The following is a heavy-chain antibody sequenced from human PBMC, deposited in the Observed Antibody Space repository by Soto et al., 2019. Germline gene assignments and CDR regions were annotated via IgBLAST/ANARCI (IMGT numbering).Heavy chain of an antibody. CDR2: ISGSGGST. J-gene: IGHJ4*02. Sequence: PGGSLRLSCAASGFTFSSYAMSWVRQAPGKGLEWVSAISGSGGSTYYADSVKGRFTISRDNSKNTLYLQMNSLRAEDTAVYYCAKGAQWELRSPRVDFFYYFDYWGQGTLVTVSS. D-gene: IGHD1-26*01. CDR1: GFTFSSYA. CDR3: AKGAQWELRSPRVDFFYYFDY. V-gene: IGHV3-23*01.